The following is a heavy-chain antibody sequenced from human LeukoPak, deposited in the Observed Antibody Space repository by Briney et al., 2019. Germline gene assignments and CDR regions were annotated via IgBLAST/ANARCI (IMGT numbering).Heavy chain of an antibody. D-gene: IGHD3-10*01. CDR1: GFTFSSHS. CDR2: ISTSGNTK. CDR3: VRYRNYFGSGGFYY. J-gene: IGHJ4*02. V-gene: IGHV3-48*02. Sequence: GGSLRLSCAASGFTFSSHSMNWVRQAPGKGLSWVSYISTSGNTKYYADSVQGRFTISRDNARNSLSLQLNSLRDEDTAVYYCVRYRNYFGSGGFYYWGQGAMVTVSS.